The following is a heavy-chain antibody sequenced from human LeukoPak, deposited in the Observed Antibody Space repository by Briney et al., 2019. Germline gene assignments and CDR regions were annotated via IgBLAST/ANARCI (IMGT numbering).Heavy chain of an antibody. CDR2: IYTSGST. Sequence: SQTLSLTCTVSGGSISSGSYSWSWIRQPAGKGLEWIGRIYTSGSTNYNPSLKSRVTISVDTSKNQFSLKLSSVTAADTAVYYCARSMVRGVIPREEYYYYYYMDVWGKGTTVTVSS. D-gene: IGHD3-10*01. CDR3: ARSMVRGVIPREEYYYYYYMDV. CDR1: GGSISSGSYS. J-gene: IGHJ6*03. V-gene: IGHV4-61*02.